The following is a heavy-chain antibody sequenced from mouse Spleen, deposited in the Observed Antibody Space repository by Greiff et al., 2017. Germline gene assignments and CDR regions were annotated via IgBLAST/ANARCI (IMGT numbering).Heavy chain of an antibody. D-gene: IGHD2-12*01. CDR1: GFTFSDYG. CDR3: VRVGERRGYSMDE. CDR2: ISNLAYSI. Sequence: EVKLVESGGDLVKPGGSLKLSCAASGFTFSDYGMAWVRQAPGKGPEWVAFISNLAYSIYYADTVTGRFTISRENARNTLYLEMSGLRSEDTAMYSCVRVGERRGYSMDEWGQGTSVTVSS. V-gene: IGHV5-15*04. J-gene: IGHJ4*01.